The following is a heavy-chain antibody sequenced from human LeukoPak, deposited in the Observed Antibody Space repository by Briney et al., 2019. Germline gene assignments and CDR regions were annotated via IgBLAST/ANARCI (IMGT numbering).Heavy chain of an antibody. CDR2: IYPGDSNT. V-gene: IGHV5-51*01. J-gene: IGHJ6*03. CDR1: GYSFTSYW. Sequence: GESLKISCKGSGYSFTSYWIGWVRQMPGKGLEWMGIIYPGDSNTRYSPSFQGQVAISADKSISTAYLQWSSLKASDTAMYYCARVGWTRSYYMDVWGKGTTVTVSS. CDR3: ARVGWTRSYYMDV. D-gene: IGHD1-26*01.